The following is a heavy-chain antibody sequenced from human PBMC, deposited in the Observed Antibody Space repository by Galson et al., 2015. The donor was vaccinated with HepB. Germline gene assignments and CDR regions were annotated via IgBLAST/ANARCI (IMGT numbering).Heavy chain of an antibody. CDR1: GGTFSSYA. CDR2: IIPIFGTA. CDR3: ARTPPMYYDFWSGYYIH. Sequence: VKVSCKASGGTFSSYAISWVRQAPGQGLEWMGGIIPIFGTANYAQKFQGRVTITADESTSTAYMELSSLRSEDTAVYYCARTPPMYYDFWSGYYIHWGQGTLVTVSS. D-gene: IGHD3-3*01. V-gene: IGHV1-69*13. J-gene: IGHJ4*02.